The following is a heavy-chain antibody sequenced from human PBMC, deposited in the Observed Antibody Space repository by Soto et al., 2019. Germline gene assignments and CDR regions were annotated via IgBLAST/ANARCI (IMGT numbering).Heavy chain of an antibody. CDR1: GFTFSSYG. CDR3: ARDYGGKGEFDY. CDR2: IWYDGSNK. V-gene: IGHV3-33*01. J-gene: IGHJ4*02. Sequence: QVQLVESGGGVVQPGRSLRLSCAASGFTFSSYGMHWVRQAPGKGLEWVAVIWYDGSNKYYADSVKGRFTISRDNSKNTLYLQMNSLRAEDTAVYYCARDYGGKGEFDYWGQGTLVTVSS. D-gene: IGHD4-17*01.